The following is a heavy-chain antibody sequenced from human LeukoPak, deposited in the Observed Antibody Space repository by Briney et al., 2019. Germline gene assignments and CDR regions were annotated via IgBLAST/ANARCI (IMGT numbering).Heavy chain of an antibody. CDR2: IYYSGST. D-gene: IGHD4-17*01. Sequence: SETLSLTCTVSGGSISSYYWSWIRQPPGKGLEWIGYIYYSGSTYYNPSLKSRVTISVDTSKNQFSLKLSSVTAADTAVYYCARDMGYGDPRLDYWGQGTLVTVSS. CDR3: ARDMGYGDPRLDY. V-gene: IGHV4-59*06. J-gene: IGHJ4*02. CDR1: GGSISSYY.